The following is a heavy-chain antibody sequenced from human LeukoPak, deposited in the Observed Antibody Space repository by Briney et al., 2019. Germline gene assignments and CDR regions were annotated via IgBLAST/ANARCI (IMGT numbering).Heavy chain of an antibody. CDR3: ARDLFLAAAEREGDDY. CDR1: GYTFTGYY. J-gene: IGHJ4*02. D-gene: IGHD6-13*01. V-gene: IGHV1-2*07. Sequence: ASVKVSFMASGYTFTGYYIHWVRQAPGQGLEWVGWINPNNGGTNYAHKFQGRVTMTRDTSISTAYMELSRLTSEDTAVYYCARDLFLAAAEREGDDYWGQGALITVSS. CDR2: INPNNGGT.